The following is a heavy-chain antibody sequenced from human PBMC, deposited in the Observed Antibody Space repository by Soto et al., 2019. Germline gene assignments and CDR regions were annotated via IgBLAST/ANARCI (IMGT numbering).Heavy chain of an antibody. CDR2: ISYDGSNK. V-gene: IGHV3-30*18. CDR1: GFTFSTNG. D-gene: IGHD3-16*01. Sequence: QVQLVESGGGVVQPGRSLRLYCAASGFTFSTNGMHWVRQAPGKGLEWVAIISYDGSNKYYADSVKGRLTISRDNSKNTLYLQMSSLRAEDTAVYYCAKDRVESGLGEIDYWGQGTLVTVSS. CDR3: AKDRVESGLGEIDY. J-gene: IGHJ4*02.